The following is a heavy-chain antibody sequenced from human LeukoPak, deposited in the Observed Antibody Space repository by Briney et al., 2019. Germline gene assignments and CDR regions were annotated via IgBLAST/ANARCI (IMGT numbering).Heavy chain of an antibody. Sequence: PGGSLRLSCAASGFTFNRFNMNWVRQAPGKGLEWISYIKSSGDYIYYAASVRGRFTISRDNVKNLLYLQMNSLRAEDTAVYYCAKGGDYGDYQGNWGQGTLVTVSS. CDR2: IKSSGDYI. CDR3: AKGGDYGDYQGN. J-gene: IGHJ4*02. CDR1: GFTFNRFN. D-gene: IGHD4-17*01. V-gene: IGHV3-21*05.